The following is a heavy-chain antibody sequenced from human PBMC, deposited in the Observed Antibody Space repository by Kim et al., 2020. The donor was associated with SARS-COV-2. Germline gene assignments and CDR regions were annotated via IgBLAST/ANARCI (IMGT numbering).Heavy chain of an antibody. CDR2: IYSGGST. CDR1: GFTFSSNY. CDR3: SGAAKTVVVFDHYGMDV. D-gene: IGHD2-2*01. Sequence: GGSLRLSCAASGFTFSSNYMSWVRQAPGKGLEWVSVIYSGGSTYYSDSLMGRFTISRDNSNNTSFYLMINLLAADTAAYYYSGAAKTVVVFDHYGMDVWG. V-gene: IGHV3-53*01. J-gene: IGHJ6*01.